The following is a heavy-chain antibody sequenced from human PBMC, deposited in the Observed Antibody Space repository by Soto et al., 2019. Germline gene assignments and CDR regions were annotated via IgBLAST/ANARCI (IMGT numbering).Heavy chain of an antibody. CDR1: GESSSTYY. J-gene: IGHJ4*02. V-gene: IGHV4-34*01. Sequence: QVRLQQWGAGLFQPSETLSLTCGVYGESSSTYYWNWIRQSPGKVLEWIEDIHYNGRTNYIPSLNGRLTIAGGRSPMHCSVQLTSVNAADTSVYYCVRFEEPSPGSGPLADFWGQGTLVTVSS. D-gene: IGHD3-10*01. CDR2: IHYNGRT. CDR3: VRFEEPSPGSGPLADF.